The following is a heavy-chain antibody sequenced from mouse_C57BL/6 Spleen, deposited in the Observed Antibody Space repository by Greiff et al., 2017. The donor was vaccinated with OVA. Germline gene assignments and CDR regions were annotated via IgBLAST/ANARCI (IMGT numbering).Heavy chain of an antibody. J-gene: IGHJ3*01. Sequence: VQLQQSGPELVQPGASVKISCKASGYSFTGSYMNWVKQSPEKSLAWIGEINPSTGGTTYNHKFKSKATLTVDKSSHTAYMQLKSLTSEDSAVYYCAVYYDYDEWFAYWGQGTLVTVSA. CDR1: GYSFTGSY. CDR2: INPSTGGT. V-gene: IGHV1-42*01. CDR3: AVYYDYDEWFAY. D-gene: IGHD2-4*01.